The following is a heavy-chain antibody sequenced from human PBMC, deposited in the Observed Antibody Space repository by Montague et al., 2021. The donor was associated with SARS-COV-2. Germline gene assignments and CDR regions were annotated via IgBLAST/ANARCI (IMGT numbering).Heavy chain of an antibody. J-gene: IGHJ6*02. CDR1: GGSISSSSYY. Sequence: SETLSLTCTVSGGSISSSSYYWGWIRQPPGKGLEWIGSIYYSGSTYYNPSLKSRVTISVDTSKNQFSLKLSSVTAADTAVYYCARAFTDWLRYYGMDVWGPGTTVTVSS. D-gene: IGHD3-9*01. CDR2: IYYSGST. V-gene: IGHV4-39*01. CDR3: ARAFTDWLRYYGMDV.